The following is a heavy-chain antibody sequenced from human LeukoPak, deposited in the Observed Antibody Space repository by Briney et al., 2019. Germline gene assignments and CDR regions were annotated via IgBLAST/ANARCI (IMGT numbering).Heavy chain of an antibody. CDR2: IIPIFGTA. V-gene: IGHV1-69*05. D-gene: IGHD3-3*01. J-gene: IGHJ6*03. Sequence: SVKVSCKASGGTFSSYAISWVRQAPRQGLEWMGRIIPIFGTANSAQKFQGRVTITTDESTSTAYMELSSLRSEDTAVYYCASSIFGVVQTPYYYYYMDVWGKGTTVTVSS. CDR1: GGTFSSYA. CDR3: ASSIFGVVQTPYYYYYMDV.